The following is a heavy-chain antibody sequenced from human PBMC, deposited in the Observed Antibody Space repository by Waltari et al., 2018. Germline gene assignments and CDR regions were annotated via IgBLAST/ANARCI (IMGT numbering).Heavy chain of an antibody. V-gene: IGHV3-30*01. J-gene: IGHJ4*02. D-gene: IGHD5-12*01. CDR3: ARDKATLIDY. CDR1: GFTFSSYA. Sequence: QVQLVESGGGVVQPGRSLRLSCAASGFTFSSYAMHWVRQAPGKGLEWVAVISYYGSNKYYADSVKGRFTISRDNSKNTLYLQMNSLRAEDTAVYYCARDKATLIDYWGQGTLVTVSS. CDR2: ISYYGSNK.